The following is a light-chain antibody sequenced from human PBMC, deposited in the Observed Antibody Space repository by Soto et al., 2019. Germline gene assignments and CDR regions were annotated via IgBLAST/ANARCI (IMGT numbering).Light chain of an antibody. CDR2: KAS. J-gene: IGKJ1*01. Sequence: IQMTKSPSTLSASVGDRVTITCRASENINMWLAWYQQKPGQAPKLLIYKASSLESGVPSRLSGSGSGTEFTLTISSLQPDDFATYYCQQYDSYAWTFGQGAKVDIK. CDR1: ENINMW. V-gene: IGKV1-5*03. CDR3: QQYDSYAWT.